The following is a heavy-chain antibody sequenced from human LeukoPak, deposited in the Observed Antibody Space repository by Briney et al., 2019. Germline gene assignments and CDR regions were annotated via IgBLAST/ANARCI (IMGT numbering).Heavy chain of an antibody. V-gene: IGHV4-4*02. CDR2: IYHSGST. D-gene: IGHD2/OR15-2a*01. Sequence: SGTLSLTCSVSGDSITISNWWSWVRQPPGKGLEWIGEIYHSGSTNYNPSLKSRVTISIDNSRNQFSLKLNSVTAADTAVYYCARILARQFTSFSDSSPYTYYYMDVWGKGTTVTVSS. CDR3: ARILARQFTSFSDSSPYTYYYMDV. CDR1: GDSITISNW. J-gene: IGHJ6*03.